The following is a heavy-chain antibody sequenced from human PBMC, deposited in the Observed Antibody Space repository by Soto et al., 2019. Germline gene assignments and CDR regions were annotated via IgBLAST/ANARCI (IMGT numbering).Heavy chain of an antibody. CDR3: ARGDGDYYDGNGYLGRH. Sequence: EVQLVESGGGLVQPGGSLRLSCAASGFTFSSYWMHWVRQAPGKGLVWVSRINSDGSRTSYADSAKGRFTISRDNAKNTLYLRKNSLRAEDTAVYYCARGDGDYYDGNGYLGRHWGQGTLVTVSS. D-gene: IGHD3-22*01. V-gene: IGHV3-74*01. J-gene: IGHJ4*02. CDR1: GFTFSSYW. CDR2: INSDGSRT.